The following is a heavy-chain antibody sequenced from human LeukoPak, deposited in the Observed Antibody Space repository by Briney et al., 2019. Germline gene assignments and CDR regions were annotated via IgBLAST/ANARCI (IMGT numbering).Heavy chain of an antibody. Sequence: GGSLRLSCAASGLTVSNNYMSWVRQAPGKGLEWVSVICSGGNTNYADSVKGRFTISRDNAKNSLYLQMNSLRAEDTAVYYCARVIGGIRYFDWYNWFDPWGQGTLVTVSS. CDR1: GLTVSNNY. J-gene: IGHJ5*02. D-gene: IGHD3-9*01. CDR3: ARVIGGIRYFDWYNWFDP. CDR2: ICSGGNT. V-gene: IGHV3-53*01.